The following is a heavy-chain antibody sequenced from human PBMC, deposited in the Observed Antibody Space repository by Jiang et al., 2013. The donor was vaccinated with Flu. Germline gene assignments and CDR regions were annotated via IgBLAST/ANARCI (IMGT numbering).Heavy chain of an antibody. CDR1: GGSISSGDYY. Sequence: GSGLVKPSETLSLTCTVSGGSISSGDYYWSWIRQPPGKGLEWIGYIYYSGSTYYNPSLKSRVTISVDTSKNQFSLKLSSVTAADTAVYYCARDQIQARSGYFDLWGRGTLVTVSS. CDR2: IYYSGST. V-gene: IGHV4-30-4*01. J-gene: IGHJ2*01. CDR3: ARDQIQARSGYFDL.